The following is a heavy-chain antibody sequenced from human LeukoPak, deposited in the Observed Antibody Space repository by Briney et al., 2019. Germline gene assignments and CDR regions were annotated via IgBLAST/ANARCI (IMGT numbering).Heavy chain of an antibody. CDR1: GFTFTSYS. Sequence: GGSPRLSCAASGFTFTSYSMNWVRQAPGKGLEWVSVIYSGGSTYYADSVKGRFTISRDNSKNTLYLQMNSLRAEDTAVYYCARGYYYDSSGYPRPYDYWGQGTLVTVSS. CDR2: IYSGGST. V-gene: IGHV3-53*01. D-gene: IGHD3-22*01. CDR3: ARGYYYDSSGYPRPYDY. J-gene: IGHJ4*02.